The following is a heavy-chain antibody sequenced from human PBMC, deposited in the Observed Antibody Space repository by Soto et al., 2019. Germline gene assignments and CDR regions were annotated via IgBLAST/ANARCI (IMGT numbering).Heavy chain of an antibody. CDR1: GGSFSGYY. J-gene: IGHJ4*02. Sequence: QVQLQQWGAGLLKSSETLSLTCAVYGGSFSGYYWSWIRQPPGKGLVWIGEINHSGSTNYNPSLKSRVTISVDTSKNQFSLKLSSVTAADAALYYCARGVYDTVFGVVSLDSWGQGTLVTVSS. CDR3: ARGVYDTVFGVVSLDS. V-gene: IGHV4-34*01. D-gene: IGHD3-3*01. CDR2: INHSGST.